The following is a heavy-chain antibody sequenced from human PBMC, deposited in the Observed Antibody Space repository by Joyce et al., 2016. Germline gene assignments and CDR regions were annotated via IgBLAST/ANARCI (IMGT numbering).Heavy chain of an antibody. CDR2: IDHSDGT. D-gene: IGHD1-26*01. Sequence: QVQLVQSGAEVKKPGASVKVSCKASGYTFTGYYMYWVRQAPGQGLEWMGWIDHSDGTKFAQKFQGRVTLTRDSSISTADMEVSGLRSDDTALYFCAIARASTYFDSWGQGTLVTVSS. CDR3: AIARASTYFDS. J-gene: IGHJ4*02. CDR1: GYTFTGYY. V-gene: IGHV1-2*02.